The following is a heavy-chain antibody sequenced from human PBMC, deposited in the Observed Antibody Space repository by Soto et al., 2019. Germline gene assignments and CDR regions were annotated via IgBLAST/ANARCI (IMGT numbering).Heavy chain of an antibody. CDR2: IYYSGST. CDR3: ARAGILPAASDY. Sequence: QVQLQESGPGLVKPSQTLSLTCTVSGGSISSGDYYWSWIRQPPGKGLEWIGYIYYSGSTYYNPSLKSRXXIXVDXSKNQFSLKLSSVTAADTAVYYCARAGILPAASDYWGQGTLVTVSS. J-gene: IGHJ4*02. CDR1: GGSISSGDYY. V-gene: IGHV4-30-4*01. D-gene: IGHD2-2*01.